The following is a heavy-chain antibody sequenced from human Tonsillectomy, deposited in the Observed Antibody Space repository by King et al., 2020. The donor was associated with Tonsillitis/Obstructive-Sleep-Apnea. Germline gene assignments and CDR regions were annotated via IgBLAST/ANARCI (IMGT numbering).Heavy chain of an antibody. CDR3: AKEDCSSTSCYTGPSPDY. J-gene: IGHJ4*02. D-gene: IGHD2-2*02. V-gene: IGHV3-43*02. CDR2: ISGDGGST. Sequence: EVQLVESGGGVVQPGGSLRLSCAASGFTFDDYAMHWVRHAPGKGLEWVSLISGDGGSTYYADSVKGRFTISRDNSKNSLYLQMNSLRTEDTSLYYCAKEDCSSTSCYTGPSPDYWGQGTLVTVSS. CDR1: GFTFDDYA.